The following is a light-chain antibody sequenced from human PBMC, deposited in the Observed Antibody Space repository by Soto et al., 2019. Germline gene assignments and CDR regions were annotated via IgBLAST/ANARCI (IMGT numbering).Light chain of an antibody. CDR1: QSISRN. Sequence: DIQMTQSPSSLSASVGDRVTIVCRASQSISRNLHWYQQKPGKAPNLLIYGASSLQSGVPSRFSGSASGTDFTLTISGLQPEDSATYYXQQSYSAPYTFGQGTKLEIK. CDR3: QQSYSAPYT. V-gene: IGKV1-39*01. J-gene: IGKJ2*01. CDR2: GAS.